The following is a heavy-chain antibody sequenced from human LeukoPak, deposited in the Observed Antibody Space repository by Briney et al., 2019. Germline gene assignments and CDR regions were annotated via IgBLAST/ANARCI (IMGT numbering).Heavy chain of an antibody. V-gene: IGHV4-39*07. CDR2: IYYSGST. Sequence: PSETLSLTCTVSGGSISSSSYYWGWIRQPRGKGLEWIGSIYYSGSTYYNPSLKSRVTISVDTSKNQFSLKLSSVTAADTAVYYCARYYDFFPGNWFDPWGQGTLVTVSS. D-gene: IGHD3-3*01. CDR3: ARYYDFFPGNWFDP. CDR1: GGSISSSSYY. J-gene: IGHJ5*02.